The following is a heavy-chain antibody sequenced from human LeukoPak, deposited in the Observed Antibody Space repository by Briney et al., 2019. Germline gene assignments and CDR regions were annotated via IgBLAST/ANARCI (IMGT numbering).Heavy chain of an antibody. CDR3: ARDGYCGAGSCSYVTWALDY. D-gene: IGHD2-15*01. V-gene: IGHV1-2*02. J-gene: IGHJ4*02. Sequence: ASVKVSCKSSGYTFTGYYIHWVRQAPGQGLEWMGWISPNSGDTNYAQKFQGRVTTSRDTSINTAYMGVSGLRSDDTAVYYCARDGYCGAGSCSYVTWALDYWGQGTLVTVSS. CDR1: GYTFTGYY. CDR2: ISPNSGDT.